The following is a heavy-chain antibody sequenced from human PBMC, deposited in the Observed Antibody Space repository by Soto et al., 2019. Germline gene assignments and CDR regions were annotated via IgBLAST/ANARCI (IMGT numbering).Heavy chain of an antibody. CDR3: VRDASSGYRGWWDP. CDR2: ISPYNGDT. CDR1: GYTFTSYG. J-gene: IGHJ5*02. Sequence: QVQMVQSGNEVKKPGASVMVYCKTSGYTFTSYGVSWVRQAPGQGLEWIGQISPYNGDTLYARKFQGRVTVTADTDTDTVYMELRSLTSDDTAVYYCVRDASSGYRGWWDPWGQGTLVTVSS. V-gene: IGHV1-18*01. D-gene: IGHD6-25*01.